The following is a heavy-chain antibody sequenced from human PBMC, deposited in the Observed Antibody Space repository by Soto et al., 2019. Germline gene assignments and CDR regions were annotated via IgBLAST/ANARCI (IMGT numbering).Heavy chain of an antibody. J-gene: IGHJ3*02. CDR3: ANGGMITFGGVIPLDAFDI. CDR1: GFTFSSYG. D-gene: IGHD3-16*02. CDR2: ISYDGSNK. V-gene: IGHV3-30*18. Sequence: LRLSCAAPGFTFSSYGMHWVRQAPGKGLEWVAVISYDGSNKYYADSVKGRFTISRDNSKNTLYLQMNSLRAEDTAVYYCANGGMITFGGVIPLDAFDIWGQGTMVTVSS.